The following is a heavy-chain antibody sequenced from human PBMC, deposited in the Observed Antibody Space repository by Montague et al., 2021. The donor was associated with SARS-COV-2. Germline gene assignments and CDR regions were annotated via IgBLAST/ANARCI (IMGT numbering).Heavy chain of an antibody. CDR3: AKAYSSSWWNWFDP. CDR2: IHNGDGNT. CDR1: GFTFSSYA. D-gene: IGHD6-13*01. J-gene: IGHJ5*02. V-gene: IGHV3-23*03. Sequence: SLRLSCAASGFTFSSYAMSWVRQAPGKGLEWVSVIHNGDGNTYYGDSVKGRFTISRDNSKNTLYLQMNSLRAEDTAVYYCAKAYSSSWWNWFDPWGQRTLVTVSS.